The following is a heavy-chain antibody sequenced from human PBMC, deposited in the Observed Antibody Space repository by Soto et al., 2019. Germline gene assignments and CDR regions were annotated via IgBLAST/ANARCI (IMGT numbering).Heavy chain of an antibody. CDR2: IRYDGSNT. Sequence: GGSLRLSCAASGFTFSNYAMHWVRQAPGKGLEWVAVIRYDGSNTYYADYVKGRFTNSRDNSKNTLYLQMNSLRAEDTAVYYCXRDGVGATVFFGYFDYWGQGALVTVSS. CDR3: XRDGVGATVFFGYFDY. D-gene: IGHD1-26*01. CDR1: GFTFSNYA. J-gene: IGHJ4*02. V-gene: IGHV3-33*08.